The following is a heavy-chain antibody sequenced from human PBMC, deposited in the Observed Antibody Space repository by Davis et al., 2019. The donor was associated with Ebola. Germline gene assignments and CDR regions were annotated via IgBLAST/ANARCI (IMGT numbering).Heavy chain of an antibody. V-gene: IGHV3-7*01. CDR1: GFTFSSYW. CDR2: IKQDGSEK. D-gene: IGHD3-3*01. Sequence: PGGSLRLSCAASGFTFSSYWMSWVRQAPGKGLEWVANIKQDGSEKYYVDSVKGRFTISRDNAKNSLYLQMNSLRAEDTAVYYCASLRITIFGGSWYFDLWGRGTLVTVSS. J-gene: IGHJ2*01. CDR3: ASLRITIFGGSWYFDL.